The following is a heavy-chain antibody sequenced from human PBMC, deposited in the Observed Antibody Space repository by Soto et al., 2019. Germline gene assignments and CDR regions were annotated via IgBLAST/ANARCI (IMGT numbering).Heavy chain of an antibody. J-gene: IGHJ5*02. Sequence: GGSLRLSCAASGFTFSDYYMSWIRQAPGNGLEWVSYISSSGSTIYYADSVKGRFTISRDNAKNSLYLQMNSLRAEDTAVYYCARRMPHNWFDPWGQGTLVTVSS. CDR2: ISSSGSTI. D-gene: IGHD2-2*01. CDR1: GFTFSDYY. V-gene: IGHV3-11*01. CDR3: ARRMPHNWFDP.